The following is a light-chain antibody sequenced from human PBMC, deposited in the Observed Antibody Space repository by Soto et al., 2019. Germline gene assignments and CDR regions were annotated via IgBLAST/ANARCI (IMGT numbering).Light chain of an antibody. V-gene: IGKV1-39*01. J-gene: IGKJ5*01. CDR2: SAS. CDR1: QSIANY. Sequence: DIQMTQSPSSLSASVGYRFTITCRASQSIANYLHWYQQTPGKAPKLLIYSASTLHIGVPSRFSGSGSGTDFTLTISSLQPEDFATYYCQQLNSYPITFGQGTRLEI. CDR3: QQLNSYPIT.